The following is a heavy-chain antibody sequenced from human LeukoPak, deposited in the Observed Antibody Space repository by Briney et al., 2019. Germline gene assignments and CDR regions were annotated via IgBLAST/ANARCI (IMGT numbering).Heavy chain of an antibody. CDR3: AVAATPNYYYYYYMDV. Sequence: GASVKVSCKASGYTFTSYDINWVRQATGQGLEWMGWMNPNSGNTGYAQKFQGRATMTRNTSISTAYMELSSLRSEDTAVYYCAVAATPNYYYYYYMDVWGKGTTVTVSS. J-gene: IGHJ6*03. D-gene: IGHD2-15*01. CDR2: MNPNSGNT. CDR1: GYTFTSYD. V-gene: IGHV1-8*01.